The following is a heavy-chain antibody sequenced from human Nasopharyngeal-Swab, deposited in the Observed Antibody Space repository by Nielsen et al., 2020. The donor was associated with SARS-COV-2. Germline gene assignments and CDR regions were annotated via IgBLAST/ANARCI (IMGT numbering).Heavy chain of an antibody. J-gene: IGHJ6*02. CDR2: IYSGGST. CDR1: GFTVSSNY. D-gene: IGHD3-9*01. CDR3: TSPLTLTYGMDV. Sequence: GESLKISCAASGFTVSSNYMSWVRQAPGKGLEWVSVIYSGGSTYYADSVKGRFTISRDNSKNTLYLQMNSLRAEDTAVYYCTSPLTLTYGMDVWGQGTTVTVSS. V-gene: IGHV3-53*01.